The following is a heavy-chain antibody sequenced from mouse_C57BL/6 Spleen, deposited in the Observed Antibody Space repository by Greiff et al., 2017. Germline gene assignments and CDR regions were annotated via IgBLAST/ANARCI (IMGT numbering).Heavy chain of an antibody. J-gene: IGHJ2*01. CDR1: GYTFTSYW. V-gene: IGHV1-69*01. CDR2: IDPSDSYT. CDR3: ARKGYYYGSGDY. D-gene: IGHD1-1*01. Sequence: QVQLQQSGAELVMPGASVKLSCKASGYTFTSYWMHWVKQRPGQGLEWIGEIDPSDSYTNYNQKFKGKSTLTVDKSSSTAYMQLSSLTSEDSAVYYCARKGYYYGSGDYWGQGTTLTVSS.